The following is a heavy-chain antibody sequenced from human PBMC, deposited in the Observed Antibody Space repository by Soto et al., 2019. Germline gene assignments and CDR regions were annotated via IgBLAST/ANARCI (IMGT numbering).Heavy chain of an antibody. D-gene: IGHD1-26*01. J-gene: IGHJ3*02. Sequence: LRLSCAASGFTFSDHYMDWVRQAPGKGLEWVGRSRNKPNSYTTEYAASVKGRFMVSRDESKSSLYLQMNSLKSEDTAVYYCVRTQSGSYPALDIWGQGTMVTVSS. CDR1: GFTFSDHY. V-gene: IGHV3-72*01. CDR2: SRNKPNSYTT. CDR3: VRTQSGSYPALDI.